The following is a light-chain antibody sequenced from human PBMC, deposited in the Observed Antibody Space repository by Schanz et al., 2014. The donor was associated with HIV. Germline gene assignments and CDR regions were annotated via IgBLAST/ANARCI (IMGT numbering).Light chain of an antibody. Sequence: EIVMTQSPATLYVSPGEGPTLSCRASQRFTNTLAWYQHKPGQAPSLLIYGAFTRATGIPVRFSGRGSGTEFTLTISGLQSEDFATYYCQVLNSYPFTFGGGTKVEIK. J-gene: IGKJ4*01. CDR1: QRFTNT. CDR2: GAF. CDR3: QVLNSYPFT. V-gene: IGKV3-15*01.